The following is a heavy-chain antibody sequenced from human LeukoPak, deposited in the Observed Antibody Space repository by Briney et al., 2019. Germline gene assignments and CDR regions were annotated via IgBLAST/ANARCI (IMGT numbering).Heavy chain of an antibody. CDR2: ITTSGSTI. J-gene: IGHJ6*03. CDR3: ARDRDGISMVRDRTYYYMDV. D-gene: IGHD3-10*01. CDR1: GFTFSSYN. V-gene: IGHV3-48*01. Sequence: GGSLRLSCAASGFTFSSYNMNWVRQAPGKGLEWVSYITTSGSTIYYSDSVKGRFTISRDNAKNPLYLQLNSLRPEDTAVYYCARDRDGISMVRDRTYYYMDVWGKGTTVTVSS.